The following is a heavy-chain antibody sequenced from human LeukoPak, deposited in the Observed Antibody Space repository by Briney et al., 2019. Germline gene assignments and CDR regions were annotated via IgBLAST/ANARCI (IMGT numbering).Heavy chain of an antibody. CDR3: AKDKRGYYDSSGYYDY. Sequence: PGRSLRLSCAVSGITFDDYAMHWVRQAPGKGLEWVSGISWNSGSIGYADSVKGRFTISRDNAKNSLYLQMNSLRAEDTALYYCAKDKRGYYDSSGYYDYWGQGTLVTVSS. V-gene: IGHV3-9*01. J-gene: IGHJ4*02. CDR2: ISWNSGSI. CDR1: GITFDDYA. D-gene: IGHD3-22*01.